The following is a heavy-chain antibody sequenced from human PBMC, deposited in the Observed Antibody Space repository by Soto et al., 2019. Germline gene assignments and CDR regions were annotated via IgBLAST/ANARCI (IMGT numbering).Heavy chain of an antibody. Sequence: ASVKVSCKASGYTFTSYAMHWVRQAPGQRLEWMGWINAGNGNTKYSQKFQGRVTITRDTSASTAYMELSSLRSEDTAVYYCVRDPWAGIAAAGDYYYYGMDVWGQGTTVTVSS. CDR2: INAGNGNT. D-gene: IGHD6-13*01. CDR1: GYTFTSYA. V-gene: IGHV1-3*01. J-gene: IGHJ6*02. CDR3: VRDPWAGIAAAGDYYYYGMDV.